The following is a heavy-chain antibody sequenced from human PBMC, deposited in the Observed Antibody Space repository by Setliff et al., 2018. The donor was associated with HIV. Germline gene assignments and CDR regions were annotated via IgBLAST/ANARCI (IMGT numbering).Heavy chain of an antibody. CDR2: ILDTVSP. CDR3: ARGGASSHWLGP. CDR1: GASVTTHS. Sequence: SETLSLTCAVSGASVTTHSWSWIRQSPEKGLEWIAFILDTVSPNYSPSFKSRVTISVDTSMNQFSLKLTSVTAADTAIYYCARGGASSHWLGPWGKGILVTVSS. D-gene: IGHD3-10*01. J-gene: IGHJ5*02. V-gene: IGHV4-59*02.